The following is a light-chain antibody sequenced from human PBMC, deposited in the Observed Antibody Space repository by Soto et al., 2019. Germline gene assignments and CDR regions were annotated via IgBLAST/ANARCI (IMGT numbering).Light chain of an antibody. CDR2: ADS. Sequence: SYELTQPPSVSVAPGQTARITCGGNDVGSKNVHWYQQKPGQAPVLVVYADSARPSGIPERFSGSNSGNTATLTISSVEAGDEADYYCQVWDNGSDLYVCGTGTKLTVL. J-gene: IGLJ1*01. V-gene: IGLV3-21*02. CDR3: QVWDNGSDLYV. CDR1: DVGSKN.